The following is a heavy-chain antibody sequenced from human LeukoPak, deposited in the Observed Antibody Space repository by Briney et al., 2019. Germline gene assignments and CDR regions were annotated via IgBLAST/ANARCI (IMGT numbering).Heavy chain of an antibody. CDR3: ARSNRDSSDY. CDR1: GYAFTGYY. V-gene: IGHV1-2*02. Sequence: ASVKVSCKASGYAFTGYYFHWVRQAPRQGLEWVGWIHPNNGDTNSAQKFQGRVTMTRDTSISTAYMELNRLTSDDTAVYYCARSNRDSSDYWGQGTLVTVSS. J-gene: IGHJ4*02. CDR2: IHPNNGDT. D-gene: IGHD1-14*01.